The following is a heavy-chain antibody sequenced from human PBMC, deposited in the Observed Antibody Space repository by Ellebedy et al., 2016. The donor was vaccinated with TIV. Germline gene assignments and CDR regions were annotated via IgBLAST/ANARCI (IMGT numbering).Heavy chain of an antibody. D-gene: IGHD3-22*01. J-gene: IGHJ4*02. CDR2: IKKDGSEK. CDR3: VRGLRYDGGGSHFDY. CDR1: GFTFSSYW. V-gene: IGHV3-7*02. Sequence: GGSLRLXXAASGFTFSSYWMSWVRQAPGKGLEWVANIKKDGSEKYYVDSVKGRFTISRDNAKNLLYLQMNSLRAEDTAVYYCVRGLRYDGGGSHFDYWGQGNLVTVSS.